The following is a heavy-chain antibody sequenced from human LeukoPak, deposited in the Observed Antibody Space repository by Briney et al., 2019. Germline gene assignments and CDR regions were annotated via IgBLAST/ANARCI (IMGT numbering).Heavy chain of an antibody. Sequence: KPSETLSLTCTVSGGSISSYFWSWIRQTAGKGLEWIGRIYTGGTTNYNPSLKSRVTMSVDTSKNQFSLKLSSVTAADTAIYYCAKSVSVAAAGMYYYYMDVWGKGTTVTVSS. V-gene: IGHV4-4*07. CDR3: AKSVSVAAAGMYYYYMDV. CDR2: IYTGGTT. J-gene: IGHJ6*03. CDR1: GGSISSYF. D-gene: IGHD6-13*01.